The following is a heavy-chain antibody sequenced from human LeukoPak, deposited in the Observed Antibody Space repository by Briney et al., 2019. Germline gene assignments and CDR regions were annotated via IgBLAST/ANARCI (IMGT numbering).Heavy chain of an antibody. CDR3: ARDLQYYDILTGYWDWYFDL. Sequence: SETLSLTCTVSGGSISSYYWSWIRQPPGKGLEWIGYIYYSGRTSYNPSLKSRVTISVDTSKNQFSLRLSSVTAADTAVYYCARDLQYYDILTGYWDWYFDLWGRGTLVTVSS. CDR1: GGSISSYY. J-gene: IGHJ2*01. V-gene: IGHV4-59*01. D-gene: IGHD3-9*01. CDR2: IYYSGRT.